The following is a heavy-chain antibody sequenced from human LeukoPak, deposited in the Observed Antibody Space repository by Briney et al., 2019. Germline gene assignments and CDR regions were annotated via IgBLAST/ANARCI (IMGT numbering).Heavy chain of an antibody. V-gene: IGHV1-18*03. D-gene: IGHD5-18*01. CDR1: GYTFTSYG. J-gene: IGHJ4*02. CDR2: ISAYNGNT. CDR3: AREGLRYSYGFDY. Sequence: ASVKVSCKASGYTFTSYGISWVRQAPGQGLEWMGWISAYNGNTNYAQKLQGRVTITRDTSASTAYMELSSLRSEDMAVYYCAREGLRYSYGFDYWGQGTLVTVS.